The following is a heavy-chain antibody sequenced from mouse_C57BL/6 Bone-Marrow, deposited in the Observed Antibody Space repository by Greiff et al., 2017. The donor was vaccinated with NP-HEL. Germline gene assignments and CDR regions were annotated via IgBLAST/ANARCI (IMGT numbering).Heavy chain of an antibody. J-gene: IGHJ4*01. CDR1: GYAFSSYW. Sequence: QVQLQQSGAELVKPGASVKISCKASGYAFSSYWMNWVKERPGKGLEWIGQIYPGDGDTKYNGKFKGKATLTADKSSSTAYMQISSLTSEDSAVYFCASGENGGSRFGYTVDYWGQGTSVTVSS. CDR2: IYPGDGDT. V-gene: IGHV1-80*01. D-gene: IGHD1-1*02. CDR3: ASGENGGSRFGYTVDY.